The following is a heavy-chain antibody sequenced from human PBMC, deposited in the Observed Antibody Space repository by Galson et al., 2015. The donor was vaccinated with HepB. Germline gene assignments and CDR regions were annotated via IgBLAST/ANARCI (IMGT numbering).Heavy chain of an antibody. CDR3: ARSSGGSATLPFDY. Sequence: SVKVSCKASGYTFTSYAMHWVRQAPGQRLEWMGWINAGNGNTKYSQKFQGRVTITRDTSASTAYMELSSLRSEDTAVYYCARSSGGSATLPFDYWGQGTLVTVSS. CDR2: INAGNGNT. D-gene: IGHD2-15*01. V-gene: IGHV1-3*01. J-gene: IGHJ4*02. CDR1: GYTFTSYA.